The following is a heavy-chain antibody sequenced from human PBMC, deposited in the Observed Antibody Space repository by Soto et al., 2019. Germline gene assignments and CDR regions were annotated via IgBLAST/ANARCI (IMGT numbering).Heavy chain of an antibody. CDR2: ISYDGSNK. V-gene: IGHV3-30-3*01. Sequence: PGGSLRLSCAASGFTFSSYAMHLVRQAPGKGLEWVAFISYDGSNKYYADSVKGRFTISRDNSKNTLYLQMNSLRAEDTAVYYCAEVGAAYGMDVWGKGTKVTVSS. CDR1: GFTFSSYA. D-gene: IGHD1-26*01. J-gene: IGHJ6*04. CDR3: AEVGAAYGMDV.